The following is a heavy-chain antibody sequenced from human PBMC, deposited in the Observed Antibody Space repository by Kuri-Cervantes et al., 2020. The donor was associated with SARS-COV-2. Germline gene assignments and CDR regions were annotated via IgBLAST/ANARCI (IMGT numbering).Heavy chain of an antibody. Sequence: GESLKISCAASGFTFSTYAMSWVRQAPGKGLEWVSVIYSGGSTYYADSVKGRFTTSRDNSKNTLYLQMNSLRAEDTAVYYCARGPDCSSTSCYLGFDYWGQGTLVTVSS. CDR2: IYSGGST. D-gene: IGHD2-2*01. CDR1: GFTFSTYA. J-gene: IGHJ4*02. CDR3: ARGPDCSSTSCYLGFDY. V-gene: IGHV3-53*01.